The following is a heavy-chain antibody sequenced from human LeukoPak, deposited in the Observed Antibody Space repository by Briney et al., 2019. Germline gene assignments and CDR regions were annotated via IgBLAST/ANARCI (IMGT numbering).Heavy chain of an antibody. Sequence: GGSLRLSCAASGFTFNNYWMHWVRLVPGKGLVWVSRINSDGSSRHFADSVKGRFTIFRENAKNTVYLQMNSLRGDDTAVYYCTRGSSGFSYYSAMDVWAKGPRSPSP. V-gene: IGHV3-74*01. CDR2: INSDGSSR. J-gene: IGHJ6*02. CDR1: GFTFNNYW. D-gene: IGHD2-21*01. CDR3: TRGSSGFSYYSAMDV.